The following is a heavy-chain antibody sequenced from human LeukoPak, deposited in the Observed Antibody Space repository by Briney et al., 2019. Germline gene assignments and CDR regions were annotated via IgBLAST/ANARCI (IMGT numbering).Heavy chain of an antibody. Sequence: PGRSLRLSCAASGFTFSSYAMSWVRQAPGKGLEWVSAISGSGGSTYYADSVKGRFTISRNNSKNTLYLQMNSLRAEDTAVYYCAKDLLGYCSSTSCPGGMDVWGQGTTVTVSS. J-gene: IGHJ6*02. CDR1: GFTFSSYA. V-gene: IGHV3-23*01. D-gene: IGHD2-2*01. CDR3: AKDLLGYCSSTSCPGGMDV. CDR2: ISGSGGST.